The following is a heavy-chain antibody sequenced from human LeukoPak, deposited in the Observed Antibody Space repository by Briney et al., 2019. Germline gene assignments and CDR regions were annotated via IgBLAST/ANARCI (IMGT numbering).Heavy chain of an antibody. D-gene: IGHD3-22*01. CDR2: ISGSGGTT. Sequence: GGSLRLSCAASGFTFSSSAMSWVRQAPGKGLEWVTAISGSGGTTYYADSVKGRFTISRDNAKNSLYLQMNSLRAEDTAVYYCARDGLYDSSGYYRPDAFDIWGQGTMVTVSS. V-gene: IGHV3-23*01. CDR1: GFTFSSSA. CDR3: ARDGLYDSSGYYRPDAFDI. J-gene: IGHJ3*02.